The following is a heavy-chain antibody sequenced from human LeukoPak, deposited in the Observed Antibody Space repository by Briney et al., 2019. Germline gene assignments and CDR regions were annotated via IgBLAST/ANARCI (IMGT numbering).Heavy chain of an antibody. CDR3: ARRDSSSWGGVYYGMDV. Sequence: PSETLSLTCTVSGGSISSYYWSWIRQPPGKGLGWIGYIYYSGSTNYNPSLKSRVTISVDTSKNQFSLKLSSVTAADTAVYYCARRDSSSWGGVYYGMDVWGQGTTVTVSS. V-gene: IGHV4-59*08. CDR2: IYYSGST. D-gene: IGHD6-13*01. J-gene: IGHJ6*02. CDR1: GGSISSYY.